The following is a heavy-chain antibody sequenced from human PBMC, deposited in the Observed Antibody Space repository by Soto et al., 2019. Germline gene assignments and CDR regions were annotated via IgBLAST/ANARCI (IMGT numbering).Heavy chain of an antibody. CDR2: ISGSGGST. CDR1: GFTFSDYA. J-gene: IGHJ4*02. V-gene: IGHV3-23*01. CDR3: AKETSSTWFPLDY. Sequence: GSLRLSCAASGFTFSDYAMSWVRQAPGKGLEWVSSISGSGGSTYYADSVKGRFTISSDNSKNTLYLQMNYLRAEDTAVYFCAKETSSTWFPLDYWGQGTLVTVSS. D-gene: IGHD6-13*01.